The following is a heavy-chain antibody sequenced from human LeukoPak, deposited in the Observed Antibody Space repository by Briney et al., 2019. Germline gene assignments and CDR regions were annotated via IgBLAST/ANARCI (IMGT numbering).Heavy chain of an antibody. Sequence: SETLSLTCTVSGDSVTTYYWSWIRQPPGKGLEWIGYIYYSGSATYNPSLKSRVTISLNTSKNQFSLKLSSVTAADTALYYCAGRSRSAWYYDYWGQGTLVIVSS. J-gene: IGHJ4*02. CDR2: IYYSGSA. CDR3: AGRSRSAWYYDY. V-gene: IGHV4-59*02. D-gene: IGHD6-19*01. CDR1: GDSVTTYY.